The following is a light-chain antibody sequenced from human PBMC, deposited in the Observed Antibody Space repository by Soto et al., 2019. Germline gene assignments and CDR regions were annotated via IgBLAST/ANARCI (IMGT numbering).Light chain of an antibody. CDR2: EVS. CDR1: SSDVGAYDY. J-gene: IGLJ2*01. Sequence: QSALTQPPSASGSPGQSVTISCTGTSSDVGAYDYVSWYQQHSGKAPKLMIYEVSNRPSGVSNRFSGSKSGNTASLTISGLQAEDEADYYCSSFTSSSALEVVFGGGTKVTVL. V-gene: IGLV2-14*01. CDR3: SSFTSSSALEVV.